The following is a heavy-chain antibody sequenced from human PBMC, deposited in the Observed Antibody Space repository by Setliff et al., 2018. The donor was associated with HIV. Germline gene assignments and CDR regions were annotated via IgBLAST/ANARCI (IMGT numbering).Heavy chain of an antibody. CDR1: GLDFTDSV. Sequence: ASVMVSCKAPGLDFTDSVMQWVRLAGGQRLEWIGWIILDSGHTDYAQRFQGRVTITSDMSTSTGYMELSSLISEDTAMYYCAIRPSGYASDQFAAWGQGTLVTVSS. D-gene: IGHD2-2*01. J-gene: IGHJ5*02. CDR3: AIRPSGYASDQFAA. V-gene: IGHV1-58*02. CDR2: IILDSGHT.